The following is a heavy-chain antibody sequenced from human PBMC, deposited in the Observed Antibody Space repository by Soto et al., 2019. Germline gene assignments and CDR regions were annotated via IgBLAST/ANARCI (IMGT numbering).Heavy chain of an antibody. CDR3: ARGPY. CDR1: GFSFSSDW. V-gene: IGHV3-7*04. J-gene: IGHJ4*02. CDR2: IKPDGSVT. Sequence: PGGSLRLSCAASGFSFSSDWMSWVRQAPGKGLEWVASIKPDGSVTQYVDSVKGRFTISRDNTKKSLDLQMNSLRAEDTAVYYCARGPYWGQGTLVTVSS.